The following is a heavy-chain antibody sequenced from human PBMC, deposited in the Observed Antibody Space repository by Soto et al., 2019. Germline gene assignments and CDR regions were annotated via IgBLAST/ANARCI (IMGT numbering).Heavy chain of an antibody. CDR3: AKDLTPRYYYGMDV. CDR1: GFTFSSYG. D-gene: IGHD2-15*01. CDR2: ISYDGSNK. J-gene: IGHJ6*02. V-gene: IGHV3-30*18. Sequence: LRLSCAASGFTFSSYGMHWVRQAPGKGLEWVAVISYDGSNKYYADSVKGRFNISRDNSKNTLYLQMSSLRAEDTAVYYCAKDLTPRYYYGMDVWGQGTTVTVSS.